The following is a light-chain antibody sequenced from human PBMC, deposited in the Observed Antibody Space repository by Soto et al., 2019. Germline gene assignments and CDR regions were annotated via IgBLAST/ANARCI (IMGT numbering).Light chain of an antibody. CDR2: AAS. CDR3: QQSYSSHPK. CDR1: QSISNH. V-gene: IGKV1-39*01. Sequence: DIQMTQSPSSLSASVEDRVIITCRASQSISNHLNWYQQKPGKAPKLLIFAASSLQSGVPSRFSGSRSGPDFTLTISSLQPEDFETYYCQQSYSSHPKFGQGTKVDI. J-gene: IGKJ1*01.